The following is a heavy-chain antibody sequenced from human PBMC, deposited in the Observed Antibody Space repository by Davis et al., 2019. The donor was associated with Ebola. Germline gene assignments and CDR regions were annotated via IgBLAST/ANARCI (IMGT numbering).Heavy chain of an antibody. CDR2: IYYSGST. Sequence: MPSEILSPTCTLLGCSITSSSYYWGSTRQPPGKGLEWIGSIYYSGSTYYNPSLKSRVTISVDRSKNQFSLKLSSVTAADTAVYYCARHESLFDYWGQGTLVTVSS. V-gene: IGHV4-39*01. CDR1: GCSITSSSYY. CDR3: ARHESLFDY. J-gene: IGHJ4*02.